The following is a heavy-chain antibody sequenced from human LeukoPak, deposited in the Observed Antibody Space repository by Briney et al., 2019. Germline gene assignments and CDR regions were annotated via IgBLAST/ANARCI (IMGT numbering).Heavy chain of an antibody. CDR2: ISYDGNNK. Sequence: PGGSLRLSCAASGFTFSTFAMHWVRQAPGKGLEWVAVISYDGNNKYYADSVKGRFTISRDNSKNTLYLQMNSLRVEDTAVYYCARDHGSSGWYETVDYWGQGTLVTVSS. V-gene: IGHV3-30-3*01. J-gene: IGHJ4*02. D-gene: IGHD6-19*01. CDR1: GFTFSTFA. CDR3: ARDHGSSGWYETVDY.